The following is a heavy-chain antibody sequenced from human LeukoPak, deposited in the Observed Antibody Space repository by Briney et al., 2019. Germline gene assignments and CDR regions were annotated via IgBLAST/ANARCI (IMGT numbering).Heavy chain of an antibody. CDR1: AGTFSSYA. D-gene: IGHD6-13*01. CDR3: ARHGYSSSWYSIDY. J-gene: IGHJ4*02. V-gene: IGHV1-69*05. Sequence: ASVKVSCKASAGTFSSYAISWVRQAPGQGLEWMGRIIPIFGTANYAQKFQGRVTITTDESTSTAYMELSSLRSEDTAVYYCARHGYSSSWYSIDYWGQGTLVTVSS. CDR2: IIPIFGTA.